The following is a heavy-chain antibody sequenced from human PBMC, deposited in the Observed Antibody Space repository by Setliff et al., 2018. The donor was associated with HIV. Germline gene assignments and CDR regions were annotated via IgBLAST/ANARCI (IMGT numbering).Heavy chain of an antibody. J-gene: IGHJ4*02. D-gene: IGHD5-12*01. CDR3: ERGGQSSGYAIEY. Sequence: PSETLSLTCSVSGGSISSGNYYWGWTRQPAGKGLEWIRHIYTDGTIKYNPSLKSRLTISLDTSKNQFSLKLNSVTAADTAVYYCERGGQSSGYAIEYWGQGTLVTVLL. CDR2: IYTDGTI. V-gene: IGHV4-61*09. CDR1: GGSISSGNYY.